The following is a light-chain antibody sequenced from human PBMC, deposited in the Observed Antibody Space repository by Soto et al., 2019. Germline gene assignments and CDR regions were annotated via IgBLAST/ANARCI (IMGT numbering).Light chain of an antibody. CDR1: QDIRND. J-gene: IGKJ2*01. CDR3: LHDYIYPYT. CDR2: GTS. V-gene: IGKV1-6*01. Sequence: AIQMTQSPSSLSVSVEDRVTITCRASQDIRNDLGWYQQKPGKAPKLLIYGTSNLQSGVPSRFSGSGSGTDFTLTISSLKPEDFAIYYFLHDYIYPYTVGQGTKMEIK.